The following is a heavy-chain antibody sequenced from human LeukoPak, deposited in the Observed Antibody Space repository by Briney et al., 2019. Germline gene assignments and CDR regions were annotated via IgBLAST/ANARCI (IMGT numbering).Heavy chain of an antibody. J-gene: IGHJ3*02. CDR1: GFTFSSYA. V-gene: IGHV3-23*01. Sequence: SGGSLRLSCAASGFTFSSYAMSWVRQAPGKGLEWVSAISGSGDFAYYADSVKGRFTISRDNSKNTLYLQMNSLRAEDTAVYYCARARSSYGYGDAFDIWGQGTMVTVSS. D-gene: IGHD5-18*01. CDR2: ISGSGDFA. CDR3: ARARSSYGYGDAFDI.